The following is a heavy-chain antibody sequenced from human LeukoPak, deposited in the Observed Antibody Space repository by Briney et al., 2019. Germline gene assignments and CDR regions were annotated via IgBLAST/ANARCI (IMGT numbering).Heavy chain of an antibody. V-gene: IGHV4-34*01. D-gene: IGHD7-27*01. Sequence: ASETLSLTCAVYGGSFSGYYWSWIRQPPGKGLEWIGEINHSGSTNYNPSLKSRVTISVDTSKNQFSLKLSSVTAADTAVYYCARGPWGTYYYYYYYYMDVWGKGTTVTVSS. CDR1: GGSFSGYY. CDR3: ARGPWGTYYYYYYYYMDV. CDR2: INHSGST. J-gene: IGHJ6*03.